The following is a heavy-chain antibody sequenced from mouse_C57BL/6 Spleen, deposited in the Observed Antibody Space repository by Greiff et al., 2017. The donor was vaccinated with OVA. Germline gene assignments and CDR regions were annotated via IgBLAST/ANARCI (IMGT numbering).Heavy chain of an antibody. J-gene: IGHJ4*01. CDR3: ARRDDGPYYYDMDF. V-gene: IGHV1-39*01. Sequence: EVQLQQSGPELVKPGASVKISCKASGYSFTDYNMNWVKQSNGQSLEWIGVINPNYGTTSYNQKFKGKATLTVDQSSSTAYMQLSSLTSEDSAVYYCARRDDGPYYYDMDFWGQGTSVTVSS. CDR1: GYSFTDYN. CDR2: INPNYGTT. D-gene: IGHD2-3*01.